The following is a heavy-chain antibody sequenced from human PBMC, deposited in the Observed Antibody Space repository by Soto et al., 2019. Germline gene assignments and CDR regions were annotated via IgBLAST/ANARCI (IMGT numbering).Heavy chain of an antibody. CDR3: GSPGKYTNSPIDY. CDR2: ISRSGST. D-gene: IGHD2-2*02. CDR1: SGSFSTYY. V-gene: IGHV4-34*01. J-gene: IGHJ4*02. Sequence: SETLSLTCAVYSGSFSTYYWGWIRQPPGKGLEWIGEISRSGSTNYNPSLMSRVTISIDTSKNQSSLKLDSVTAADTAVYYCGSPGKYTNSPIDYWGQGTQVTVSS.